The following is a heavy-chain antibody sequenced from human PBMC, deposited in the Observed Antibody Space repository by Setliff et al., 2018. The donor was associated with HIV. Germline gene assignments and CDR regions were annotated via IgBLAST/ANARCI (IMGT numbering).Heavy chain of an antibody. V-gene: IGHV4-34*01. D-gene: IGHD1-26*01. CDR2: INHSGST. J-gene: IGHJ4*02. Sequence: PSETLSLTCAVYGGSFNGYSWTWIRQPPGKGLEWIGGINHSGSTNYNPSLKSRVTISVDTSRNECSLKLTSVTAADTAVYYCAREVRWELPQGFDHWGQGSQVTVSS. CDR1: GGSFNGYS. CDR3: AREVRWELPQGFDH.